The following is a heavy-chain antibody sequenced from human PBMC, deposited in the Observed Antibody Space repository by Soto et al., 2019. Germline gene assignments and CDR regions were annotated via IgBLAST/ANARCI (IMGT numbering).Heavy chain of an antibody. Sequence: QITLKESGPTLVRPTQTLTLTCSFSGFSLTTDGVGVGWVRQPPGEALEWLALIYWDDAERYSPTLKTRLTITKEPSKNQVVLIMIDMDPVDTATYYCSHSRNLITEDAQVGDFDYWGQGTLVTVSS. D-gene: IGHD3-10*01. CDR2: IYWDDAE. V-gene: IGHV2-5*02. J-gene: IGHJ4*02. CDR1: GFSLTTDGVG. CDR3: SHSRNLITEDAQVGDFDY.